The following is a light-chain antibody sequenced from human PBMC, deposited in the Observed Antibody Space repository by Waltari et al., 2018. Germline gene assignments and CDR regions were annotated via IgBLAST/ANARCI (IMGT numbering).Light chain of an antibody. V-gene: IGKV3-15*01. CDR3: QQYNNWPPRT. J-gene: IGKJ1*01. Sequence: EIVMTHPQATLSVSPGQRATLSCTASQSVSINLAWYQQNPGQAPRLLIYGASTRATGIPARFSGSVSGTEFTLTISSLQSEDFAVYYCQQYNNWPPRTFGQGTKVEIK. CDR2: GAS. CDR1: QSVSIN.